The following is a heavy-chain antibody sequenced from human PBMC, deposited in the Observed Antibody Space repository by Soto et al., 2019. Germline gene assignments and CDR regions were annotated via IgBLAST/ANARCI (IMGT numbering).Heavy chain of an antibody. D-gene: IGHD5-18*01. CDR2: IIAFFGTT. V-gene: IGHV1-69*06. CDR3: ARGVTGRVYTHGTSPQYYCSMDD. Sequence: ASVKVSCKAAGGAFTSYAISWVRQAPGQGLEWMGGIIAFFGTTIYAQKLKGRVTITADKSTSTVYMELRSLRSDDTAVYYCARGVTGRVYTHGTSPQYYCSMDDWGQGTLVTVSS. J-gene: IGHJ4*02. CDR1: GGAFTSYA.